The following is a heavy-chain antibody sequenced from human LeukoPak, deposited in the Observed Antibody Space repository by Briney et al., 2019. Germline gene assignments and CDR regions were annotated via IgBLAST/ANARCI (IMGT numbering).Heavy chain of an antibody. CDR1: GFTFSAYA. V-gene: IGHV3-30*04. J-gene: IGHJ4*02. Sequence: PGGSLRLSCAASGFTFSAYAMHWVRQAPGKGLEWVAVISYDGSNKYYADSVKGRFTISRDNSKNTLYLQMNSLRAEDTAVYYCARAGRITMIVATGYFDYWGQGTLVTVSS. CDR3: ARAGRITMIVATGYFDY. CDR2: ISYDGSNK. D-gene: IGHD3-22*01.